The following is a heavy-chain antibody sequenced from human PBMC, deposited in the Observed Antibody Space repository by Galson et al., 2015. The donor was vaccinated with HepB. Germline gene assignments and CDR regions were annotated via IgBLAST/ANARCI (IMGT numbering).Heavy chain of an antibody. CDR3: VKGLYNVDY. CDR2: ISDSGDNT. D-gene: IGHD1-1*01. CDR1: GFTFSSYA. J-gene: IGHJ4*02. Sequence: SLRLSCAASGFTFSSYAMNWVRQAPGKGLEWVPTISDSGDNTKYAYADSVKGRVTISRDNFKNTLYLQMNSLRAEDTAVYYCVKGLYNVDYWGQGTLVTVSS. V-gene: IGHV3-23*01.